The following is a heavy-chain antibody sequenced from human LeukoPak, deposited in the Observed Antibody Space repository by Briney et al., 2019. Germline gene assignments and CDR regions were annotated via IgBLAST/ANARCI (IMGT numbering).Heavy chain of an antibody. D-gene: IGHD2-2*01. CDR1: GGTFSSYT. CDR3: ASRYCSSTSCYGTLGY. V-gene: IGHV1-69*02. J-gene: IGHJ4*02. CDR2: IIPILGIA. Sequence: SVKVSCKASGGTFSSYTISWVRQAPGQGLEWMGRIIPILGIANYAQKFQGRVTITADKSTSTAYMELSSLRSEDTAVYYCASRYCSSTSCYGTLGYWGQGTLVTVSS.